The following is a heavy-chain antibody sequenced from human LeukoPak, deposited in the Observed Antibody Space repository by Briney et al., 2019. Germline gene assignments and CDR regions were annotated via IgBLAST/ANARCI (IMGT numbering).Heavy chain of an antibody. D-gene: IGHD3-22*01. CDR1: GASISSYY. J-gene: IGHJ3*02. Sequence: SETLSLTCTVSGASISSYYWNWIRQPPGKGPEWIGYIYYSGSTNYNPSLKSRVTISVDTSENQFSLKLSSVTAADTAVYYSARSTPADYYDSSGKPFDIWGQGTVVTVSS. CDR3: ARSTPADYYDSSGKPFDI. V-gene: IGHV4-59*08. CDR2: IYYSGST.